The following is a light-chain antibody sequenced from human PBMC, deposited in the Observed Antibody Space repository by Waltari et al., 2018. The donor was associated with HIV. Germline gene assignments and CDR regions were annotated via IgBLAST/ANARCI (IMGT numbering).Light chain of an antibody. V-gene: IGLV1-47*01. CDR1: SSNIGSSY. Sequence: QSVLTQPPSASGTPGQRVTISWSGRSSNIGSSYVYWYQQLTGTAPTLLISRTNQRPSGVPDRGSGAKSGISASLAISGVRSEDEADYYCAAWDDSLLYVFGTGTKVTVL. CDR2: RTN. J-gene: IGLJ1*01. CDR3: AAWDDSLLYV.